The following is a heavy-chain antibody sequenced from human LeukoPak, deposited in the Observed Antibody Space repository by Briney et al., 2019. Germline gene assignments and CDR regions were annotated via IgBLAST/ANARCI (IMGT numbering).Heavy chain of an antibody. J-gene: IGHJ6*03. CDR2: ISSTSYYI. Sequence: PGGSLRLSCAASGFTFSSYSMIWVRQAPGKGLEWVSFISSTSYYIYYADSVKGRFTISRDNAENSLYLQMNSLRAEDTAVYYCARDLKIAAGSDYYYYMDVWGKGTTVTVSS. D-gene: IGHD6-13*01. V-gene: IGHV3-21*01. CDR1: GFTFSSYS. CDR3: ARDLKIAAGSDYYYYMDV.